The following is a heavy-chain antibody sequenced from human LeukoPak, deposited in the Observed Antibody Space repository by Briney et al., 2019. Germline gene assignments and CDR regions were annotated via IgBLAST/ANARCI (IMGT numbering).Heavy chain of an antibody. V-gene: IGHV4-34*01. D-gene: IGHD6-6*01. CDR2: IKHNGST. J-gene: IGHJ6*03. CDR3: ARHTNSSSSWPDYMDG. CDR1: GGQLWGYF. Sequence: TETLFHACAVHGGQLWGYFWGWIRQPPGKGVGWIGEIKHNGSTNNKPPLQSRVTLTVDTYQNQLALELSAVTAADTAVYYCARHTNSSSSWPDYMDGWGKGTTVTVSS.